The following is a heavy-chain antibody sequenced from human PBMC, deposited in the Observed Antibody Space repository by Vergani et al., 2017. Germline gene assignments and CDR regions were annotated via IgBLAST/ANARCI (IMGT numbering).Heavy chain of an antibody. CDR1: GYIFTSYW. CDR3: ARQSKGVVIPITNAFDI. CDR2: IYPGDSDT. V-gene: IGHV5-51*01. Sequence: EVQLVPSGAEVKTPGASLMISCKGSGYIFTSYWIGRVRQMPGKGLEWMGIIYPGDSDTRYSPSFQGQVTISADNAISTAYRQWSSLKASDTAMYYCARQSKGVVIPITNAFDIWGQGTMVTVSS. D-gene: IGHD3-3*01. J-gene: IGHJ3*02.